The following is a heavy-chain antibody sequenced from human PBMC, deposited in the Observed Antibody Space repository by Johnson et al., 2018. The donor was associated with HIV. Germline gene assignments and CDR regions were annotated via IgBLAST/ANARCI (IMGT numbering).Heavy chain of an antibody. V-gene: IGHV3-30*02. CDR3: AKASNYYDSSGYSDDAFDI. J-gene: IGHJ3*02. Sequence: QMLLVESGGGVVQPGGSLRLSCAASGFTFSSFGMHWVRQAPGKGLEWVAFIRYDGSNKYYADSVKGRFTISRDNSKNTLYLQMNSLRAEDTAVYYCAKASNYYDSSGYSDDAFDIWGQGTMVTVSS. CDR2: IRYDGSNK. CDR1: GFTFSSFG. D-gene: IGHD3-22*01.